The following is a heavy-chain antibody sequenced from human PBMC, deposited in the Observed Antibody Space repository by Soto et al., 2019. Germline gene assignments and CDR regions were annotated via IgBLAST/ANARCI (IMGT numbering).Heavy chain of an antibody. V-gene: IGHV3-48*03. CDR1: GFTFSSYE. Sequence: GGSLRLSCAASGFTFSSYEMNWVRQAPGKGLEWVSYISSSGSTIYYADSVKGRFTISRDNAKNSLYLQMNSLRAEDTAVYYCARGGNWNYEDYYYYYGMDVWGQGTTVTVSS. J-gene: IGHJ6*01. D-gene: IGHD1-7*01. CDR2: ISSSGSTI. CDR3: ARGGNWNYEDYYYYYGMDV.